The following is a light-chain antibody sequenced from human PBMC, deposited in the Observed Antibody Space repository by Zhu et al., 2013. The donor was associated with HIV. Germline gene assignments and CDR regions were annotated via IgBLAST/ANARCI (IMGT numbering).Light chain of an antibody. Sequence: DIQMTQSPSTLSASVGDRVTITCRASQSISDWLAWYQQKPGKAPKLLIYKASSLESGVPSRFSGRGSGTEFTLTISSLQPDDFATYYCQQYNGYSTFGQGTKVDIK. CDR2: KAS. V-gene: IGKV1-5*03. J-gene: IGKJ1*01. CDR1: QSISDW. CDR3: QQYNGYST.